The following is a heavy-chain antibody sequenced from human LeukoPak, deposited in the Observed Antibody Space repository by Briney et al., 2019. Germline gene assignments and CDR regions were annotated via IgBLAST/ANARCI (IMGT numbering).Heavy chain of an antibody. CDR3: AKGILAYCGGDCYSGMDY. J-gene: IGHJ4*02. CDR2: IRYDGSNK. CDR1: GFTFSSYG. V-gene: IGHV3-30*02. Sequence: GGSLRLSCAASGFTFSSYGMHWVRQAPGKGLEWVTFIRYDGSNKYYADSVKGRFTISRDNSKNTLYLQMNSLRAEDTAVYYCAKGILAYCGGDCYSGMDYWGQGTLVTVSS. D-gene: IGHD2-21*02.